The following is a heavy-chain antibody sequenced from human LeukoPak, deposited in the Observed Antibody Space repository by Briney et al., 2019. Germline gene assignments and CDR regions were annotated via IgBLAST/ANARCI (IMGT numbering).Heavy chain of an antibody. CDR1: GFTFGSYG. D-gene: IGHD2-21*01. CDR2: IRYDGSNK. V-gene: IGHV3-30*02. Sequence: PGGSPRLSCAASGFTFGSYGMHWFRQAPGKGLEWVAFIRYDGSNKYYADSVKGRFTISRDNSKNTLYLQMNSLRAEDTAVYYCAKGTPTLAYCGGDCPWAFDIWGQGTMVTVSS. J-gene: IGHJ3*02. CDR3: AKGTPTLAYCGGDCPWAFDI.